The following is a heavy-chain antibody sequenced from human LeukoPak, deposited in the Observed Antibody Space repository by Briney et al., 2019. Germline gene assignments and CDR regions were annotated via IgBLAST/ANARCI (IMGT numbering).Heavy chain of an antibody. CDR3: SRGISGYGMDV. D-gene: IGHD6-13*01. J-gene: IGHJ6*02. CDR2: TRTKVNSYAT. V-gene: IGHV3-73*01. CDR1: GFTFSGSG. Sequence: GGSLKLSCAASGFTFSGSGMHWVRQASGKGLEWIGRTRTKVNSYATAYAASVKGRFTISRDDSKNTAYLQMDSLKTEDTAVYYCSRGISGYGMDVWGQGTTVTVSS.